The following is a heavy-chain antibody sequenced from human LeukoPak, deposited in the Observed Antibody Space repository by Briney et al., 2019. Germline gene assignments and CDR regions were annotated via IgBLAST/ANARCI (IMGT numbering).Heavy chain of an antibody. D-gene: IGHD3-22*01. CDR3: ARRGSGYHNDY. Sequence: GESLKISCQTSGYSFTHYWIAWVRQMPGKGLEWMGIIYPGDSDTKYSPSFRGQVAFSVDTSNDTAFLQWSSLKASDTAMYYCARRGSGYHNDYWGQGTLVTVSS. CDR1: GYSFTHYW. V-gene: IGHV5-51*01. CDR2: IYPGDSDT. J-gene: IGHJ4*02.